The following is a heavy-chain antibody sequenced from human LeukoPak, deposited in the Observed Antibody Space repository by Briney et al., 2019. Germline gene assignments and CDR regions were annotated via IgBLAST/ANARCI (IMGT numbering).Heavy chain of an antibody. CDR3: ARDYTTDLPDY. CDR2: ISYDGSNK. J-gene: IGHJ4*02. CDR1: GFTFSSYA. D-gene: IGHD1-14*01. V-gene: IGHV3-30-3*01. Sequence: GGSLRLSCAASGFTFSSYAMHWVRQAPGKGLEWEAVISYDGSNKYYADSVKGRFTISRDNSKNTLYLQMNSLRAEDTAVYYCARDYTTDLPDYWGQGTLVTVSS.